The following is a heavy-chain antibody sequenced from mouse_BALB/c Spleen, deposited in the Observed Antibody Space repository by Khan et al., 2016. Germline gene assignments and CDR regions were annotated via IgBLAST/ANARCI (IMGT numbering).Heavy chain of an antibody. CDR2: ITSGSTNI. J-gene: IGHJ4*01. V-gene: IGHV5-17*02. CDR3: ARMGGSDAMDY. CDR1: GFTFSGFG. Sequence: EVELVESGGDLVQPGGSRKLSCAASGFTFSGFGMHWVRQAPEKGLEWVAYITSGSTNIYYADTVKGRFTISRDNLQNSLFRQMTSLRSEDTAVYDCARMGGSDAMDYWGQGTSVTVSA.